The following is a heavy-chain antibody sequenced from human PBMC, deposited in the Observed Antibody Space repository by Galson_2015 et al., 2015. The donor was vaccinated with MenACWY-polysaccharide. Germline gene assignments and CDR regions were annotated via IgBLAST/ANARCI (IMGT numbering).Heavy chain of an antibody. J-gene: IGHJ4*02. CDR2: LYPGDSDT. D-gene: IGHD5-12*01. Sequence: QSGAQGKKPGASLLISCRGSGSSLAGYWVGWGRQMAGKGLEWMGYLYPGDSDTRYSPSFQGQVTISADKTIRTAYLQWSRLKASDTAMYCCARQPGYYFDYWGQGTLVTVSS. V-gene: IGHV5-51*01. CDR3: ARQPGYYFDY. CDR1: GSSLAGYW.